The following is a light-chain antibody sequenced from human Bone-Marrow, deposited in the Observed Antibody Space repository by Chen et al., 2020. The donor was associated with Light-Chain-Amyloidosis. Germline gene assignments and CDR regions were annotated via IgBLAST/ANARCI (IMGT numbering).Light chain of an antibody. CDR1: SHNIGINY. V-gene: IGLV1-47*01. J-gene: IGLJ1*01. CDR3: AAWDGSLSGYV. Sequence: QSVLTQLPSAPGTPGQRVTISCSGASHNIGINYVNWYQHFPGAAPKLLIHRNNQRPSAVPDRFSASKSVTSAFLAISGLRSEDEADYYCAAWDGSLSGYVFGTGTKVIVL. CDR2: RNN.